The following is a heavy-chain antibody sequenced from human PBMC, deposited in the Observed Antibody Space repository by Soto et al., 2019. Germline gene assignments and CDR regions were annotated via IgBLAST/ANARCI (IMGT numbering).Heavy chain of an antibody. Sequence: PGGSLRLYCAASGFTFSYSYMSWIRQSPGKGLEWISYITFSGNTVYYADSLKGRFTISRDNAKNSLYLQMNRLRAEDTAVYYCARVSWREKYGMDVWGQGTTVTVPS. J-gene: IGHJ6*02. V-gene: IGHV3-11*01. CDR2: ITFSGNTV. CDR1: GFTFSYSY. CDR3: ARVSWREKYGMDV.